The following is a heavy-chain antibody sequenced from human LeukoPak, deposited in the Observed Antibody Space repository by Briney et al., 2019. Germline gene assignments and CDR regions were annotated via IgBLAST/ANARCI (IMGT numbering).Heavy chain of an antibody. CDR2: INHSRST. Sequence: SETLSLTCAVYGGSFSGYYWSWIRQPPGKGLEWIGEINHSRSTNYNPSLKSRVTISVDTSKNQFSLKLSSVTAADTAVYYCASQGGYSSSWPFDYWGQGTLVTVSS. CDR3: ASQGGYSSSWPFDY. CDR1: GGSFSGYY. D-gene: IGHD6-13*01. J-gene: IGHJ4*02. V-gene: IGHV4-34*01.